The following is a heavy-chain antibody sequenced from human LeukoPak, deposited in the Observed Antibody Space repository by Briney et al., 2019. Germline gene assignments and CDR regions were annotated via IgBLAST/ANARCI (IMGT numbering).Heavy chain of an antibody. Sequence: GGSPILSCAASGFSFSTHWMHWVRQAPGKGLVWVSRIHSDGSVTNYADSVKGRFTISRDNAKNTLYLQMNSLRAEDTAVYYCVRIIVGASNWFDSWGQGTLVTVSS. J-gene: IGHJ5*01. CDR3: VRIIVGASNWFDS. D-gene: IGHD1-26*01. CDR2: IHSDGSVT. V-gene: IGHV3-74*01. CDR1: GFSFSTHW.